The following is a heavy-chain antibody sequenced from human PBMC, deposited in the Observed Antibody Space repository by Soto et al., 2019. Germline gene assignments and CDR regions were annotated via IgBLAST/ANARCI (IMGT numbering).Heavy chain of an antibody. V-gene: IGHV3-73*02. D-gene: IGHD1-26*01. Sequence: EVQLVESGGGLVQPGGSLKLSCAVSGFTFSVSAIHWVRQASGKGLEWVGRIRSKADNYATAYGASVKGRFSISRDDSKYTAYLQMSSLNTEDTAVYYCARLAEWEYYDGMDVWGQGTTVTVSS. J-gene: IGHJ6*02. CDR1: GFTFSVSA. CDR3: ARLAEWEYYDGMDV. CDR2: IRSKADNYAT.